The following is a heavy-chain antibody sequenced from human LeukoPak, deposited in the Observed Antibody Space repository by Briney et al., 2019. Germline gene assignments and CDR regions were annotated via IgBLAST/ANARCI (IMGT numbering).Heavy chain of an antibody. V-gene: IGHV3-23*01. D-gene: IGHD2-15*01. CDR2: ISGSGGST. CDR3: AKDRGYCTGGSCYSDY. CDR1: GFTFSSYV. Sequence: PGGSLRLSCAASGFTFSSYVMSWVRQAPGKGLEWVSVISGSGGSTYYADSVKGRFTLSRDNSKNTLFLQLNSLRAEDTAVHYCAKDRGYCTGGSCYSDYWGQGTLVTVSS. J-gene: IGHJ4*02.